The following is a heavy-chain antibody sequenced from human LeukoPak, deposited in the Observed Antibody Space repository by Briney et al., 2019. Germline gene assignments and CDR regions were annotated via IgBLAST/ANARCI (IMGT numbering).Heavy chain of an antibody. V-gene: IGHV3-15*01. J-gene: IGHJ4*02. CDR2: IRSKTDGGTT. Sequence: GGSLRLSYAASGFTVSSNYMSWVRQAPGKGLEWVGRIRSKTDGGTTDYAAPVKGRFTISRDDSKDTLYLQMNSLKTEDTAVYYCATDQRWELPLNYWGQGTLVTVSS. CDR3: ATDQRWELPLNY. CDR1: GFTVSSNY. D-gene: IGHD1-26*01.